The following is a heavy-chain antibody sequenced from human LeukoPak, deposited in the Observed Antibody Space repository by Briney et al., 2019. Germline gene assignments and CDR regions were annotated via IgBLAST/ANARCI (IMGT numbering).Heavy chain of an antibody. D-gene: IGHD2/OR15-2a*01. V-gene: IGHV3-7*05. Sequence: GGSLRLSCAASGFTFSRHWMSWVRQAPGKGLECVANIKQDGSEKYYVDSVKGRFTISRDNAKNSLYLQMNSLRAEDTAVYYCAGGNFSAYDIWGQGTMVTVSS. J-gene: IGHJ3*02. CDR3: AGGNFSAYDI. CDR2: IKQDGSEK. CDR1: GFTFSRHW.